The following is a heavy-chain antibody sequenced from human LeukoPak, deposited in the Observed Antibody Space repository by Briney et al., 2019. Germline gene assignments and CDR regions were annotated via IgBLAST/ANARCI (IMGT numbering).Heavy chain of an antibody. J-gene: IGHJ4*02. CDR3: VRNLGGRSGH. CDR2: INEDGSTT. V-gene: IGHV3-74*01. D-gene: IGHD1-26*01. Sequence: GGSLRLSCAASGFTFSSNWMHWVRQAPGKGLVWVSRINEDGSTTNYADSVKGRSTIFRDNAKNTLYLQMNSLRAEDTAVYYCVRNLGGRSGHWGQGTLVTVSS. CDR1: GFTFSSNW.